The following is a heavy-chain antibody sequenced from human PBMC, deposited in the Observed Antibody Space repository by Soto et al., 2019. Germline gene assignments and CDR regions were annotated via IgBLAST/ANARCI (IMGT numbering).Heavy chain of an antibody. CDR1: GGTFSTYS. CDR2: IIPMFGTP. V-gene: IGHV1-69*18. D-gene: IGHD6-19*01. J-gene: IGHJ4*02. CDR3: AREGGAYSSGWRYFDY. Sequence: QVQLVQSGAKVKEPGSSVKVSCKASGGTFSTYSISWVRQAPGQGLEWMGMIIPMFGTPDYAQKSQGRVTITADESTSTVYMELSSLRSEDTAVYYCAREGGAYSSGWRYFDYWGQGTLVTVSS.